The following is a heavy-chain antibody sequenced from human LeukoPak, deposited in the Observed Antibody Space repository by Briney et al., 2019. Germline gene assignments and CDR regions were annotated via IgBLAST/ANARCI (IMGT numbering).Heavy chain of an antibody. CDR1: GGTFSSYA. CDR3: ATHLPYSAEYYYMDV. CDR2: IIPIFGTA. J-gene: IGHJ6*03. V-gene: IGHV1-69*05. D-gene: IGHD6-13*01. Sequence: SVKVSCKASGGTFSSYAISWVRQAPGQGLEWMGGIIPIFGTANYAQKFQGRVTITTDESTSTAYMELSSLRSEDTAVYYCATHLPYSAEYYYMDVWGKGTAVTVSS.